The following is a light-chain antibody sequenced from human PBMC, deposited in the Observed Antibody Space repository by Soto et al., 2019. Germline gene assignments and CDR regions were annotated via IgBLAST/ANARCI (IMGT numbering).Light chain of an antibody. V-gene: IGKV3-20*01. J-gene: IGKJ1*01. CDR3: QQYGSSPWT. CDR1: QSVSSSY. CDR2: GAS. Sequence: EIVLTRSPGTLSLSLGERATLSCRASQSVSSSYLAWYQQKPGQAPRLLIYGASSRATGIPDRFSGSGSGTDFTLTISRLEPEDFAVYYCQQYGSSPWTFGQGTKVDIK.